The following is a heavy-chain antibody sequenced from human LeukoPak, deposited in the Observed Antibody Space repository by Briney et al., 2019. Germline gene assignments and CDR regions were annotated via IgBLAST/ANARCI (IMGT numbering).Heavy chain of an antibody. J-gene: IGHJ6*02. V-gene: IGHV4-39*01. CDR1: GGSISTGNYW. CDR2: IFHTGKT. Sequence: SETLSLTCDVSGGSISTGNYWWGWLRQPPGKGLEWIGIIFHTGKTHDNPSLRGRVSMSVDTSKNQFSLRLSAVTAADTAVYYCARDLLLGYCSSTSCKGGYYYYGMDVWGQGTTVTVSS. CDR3: ARDLLLGYCSSTSCKGGYYYYGMDV. D-gene: IGHD2-2*01.